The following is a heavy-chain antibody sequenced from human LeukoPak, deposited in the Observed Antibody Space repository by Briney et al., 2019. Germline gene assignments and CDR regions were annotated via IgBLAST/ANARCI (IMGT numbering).Heavy chain of an antibody. V-gene: IGHV1-69*05. CDR3: ARVAGAEGAFDI. J-gene: IGHJ3*02. Sequence: ASVKVSCKASGGTFSSYAISWVRQAPGQGLEWMGGIIPIFGTANYAQKFQGRVTITTDESTSTAYMELSSLRSEDTAVYYCARVAGAEGAFDIWGQGTMVTVSS. CDR2: IIPIFGTA. CDR1: GGTFSSYA. D-gene: IGHD2-15*01.